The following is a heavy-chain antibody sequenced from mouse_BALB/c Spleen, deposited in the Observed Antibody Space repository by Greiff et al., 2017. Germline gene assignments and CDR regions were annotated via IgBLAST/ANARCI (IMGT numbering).Heavy chain of an antibody. CDR1: GFTFSDYY. J-gene: IGHJ3*01. Sequence: DVHLVESGGGLVKPGGSLKLSCAASGFTFSDYYMYWVRQTPEKRLEWVATISDGGSYTYYPDSVKGRFTISRDNAKNNLYLQMSSLKSEDTAMYYCARAPYDYEFAYWGQGTLVTVSA. D-gene: IGHD2-4*01. CDR2: ISDGGSYT. CDR3: ARAPYDYEFAY. V-gene: IGHV5-4*02.